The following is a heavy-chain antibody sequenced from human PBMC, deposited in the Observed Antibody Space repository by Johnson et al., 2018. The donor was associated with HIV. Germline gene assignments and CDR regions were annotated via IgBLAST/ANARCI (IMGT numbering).Heavy chain of an antibody. Sequence: QVQLVESGGGVVQPGRSLRLSCAASGFTFSSYGMHWVRQAPGKGLEWVAVIWYDGSNKYYADSVKGRFTISRDNSKNTLYLQMNSLRAEDTAVSYCAKVINPSRVDTAMVTVLDAFDIWGQGTMVTVSS. J-gene: IGHJ3*02. CDR1: GFTFSSYG. CDR3: AKVINPSRVDTAMVTVLDAFDI. D-gene: IGHD5-18*01. V-gene: IGHV3-33*06. CDR2: IWYDGSNK.